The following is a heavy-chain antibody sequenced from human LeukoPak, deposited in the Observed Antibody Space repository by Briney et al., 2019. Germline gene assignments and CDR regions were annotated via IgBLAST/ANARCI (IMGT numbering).Heavy chain of an antibody. CDR3: AIPVEMATITPDAFDI. D-gene: IGHD5-24*01. CDR2: MNPNSGDT. J-gene: IGHJ3*02. CDR1: GFTFTSHD. Sequence: ASVKVSCEASGFTFTSHDFNWVRQATGQGLEWMGWMNPNSGDTGYAQKFQGRVTITADESTSTAYMELSSLRSEDTAVYYCAIPVEMATITPDAFDIWGQGTMVTVSS. V-gene: IGHV1-8*01.